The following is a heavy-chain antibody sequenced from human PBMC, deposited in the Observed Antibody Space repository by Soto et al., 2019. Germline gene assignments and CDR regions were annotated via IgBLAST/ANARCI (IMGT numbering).Heavy chain of an antibody. J-gene: IGHJ4*02. V-gene: IGHV4-34*01. D-gene: IGHD5-18*01. CDR2: INHSGST. CDR1: GGSGGSFSGYY. CDR3: ARAVGYTKRDFDY. Sequence: PSETLSLTCAVYGGSGGSFSGYYWSWIRQPPGKGLEWIGEINHSGSTNYNPSLKSRITINPDTSKNQFSLQLNSVTPEDTAVYYCARAVGYTKRDFDYWGQGTLVTVSS.